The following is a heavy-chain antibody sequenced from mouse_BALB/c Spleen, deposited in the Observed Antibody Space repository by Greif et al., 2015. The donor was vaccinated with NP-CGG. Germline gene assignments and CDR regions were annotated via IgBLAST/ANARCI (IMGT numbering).Heavy chain of an antibody. V-gene: IGHV5-17*02. CDR2: ISSGSSTI. CDR3: ASGYGRYAMDY. J-gene: IGHJ4*01. D-gene: IGHD2-14*01. Sequence: EVMLVESGGGLVQPGGSRKLSCAASGFTFSSFGMHWVRQAPEKGLEWVAYISSGSSTIYYADTVKGRFTISRDNPKNTLFLQMTSLRSEDTAMYYCASGYGRYAMDYWGQGTSVTVSS. CDR1: GFTFSSFG.